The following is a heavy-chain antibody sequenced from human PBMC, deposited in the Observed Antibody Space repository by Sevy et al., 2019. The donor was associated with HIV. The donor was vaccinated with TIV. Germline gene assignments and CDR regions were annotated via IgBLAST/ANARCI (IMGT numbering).Heavy chain of an antibody. Sequence: GGSLRLSCAASGFTFSSYSMNWVRQAPGKGLEWVSSISSSSSYIYYADSVKGRFTISRDNAKNSLYLQMNSLRAEDTAVYYCARDRVVVVAAHYYYYGMDVWGQGTTLTVSS. CDR2: ISSSSSYI. V-gene: IGHV3-21*01. D-gene: IGHD2-15*01. J-gene: IGHJ6*02. CDR1: GFTFSSYS. CDR3: ARDRVVVVAAHYYYYGMDV.